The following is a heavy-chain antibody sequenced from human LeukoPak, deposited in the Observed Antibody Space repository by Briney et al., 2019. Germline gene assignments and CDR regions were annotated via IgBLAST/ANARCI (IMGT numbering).Heavy chain of an antibody. V-gene: IGHV3-30-3*01. D-gene: IGHD3-3*01. Sequence: GGSLRLSCAASGFTFSSYAMHWVSQAPGKGLEWVAVISYDGSNKYYADSVKGRFTISRDNSKNTLYLQMNSLRAEDTAVYYCASPGESGPVDYWGQGTLVTVSS. CDR1: GFTFSSYA. CDR3: ASPGESGPVDY. J-gene: IGHJ4*02. CDR2: ISYDGSNK.